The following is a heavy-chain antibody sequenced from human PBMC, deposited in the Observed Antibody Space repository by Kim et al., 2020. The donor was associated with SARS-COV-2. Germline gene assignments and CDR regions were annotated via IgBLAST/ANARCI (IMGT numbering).Heavy chain of an antibody. CDR2: ISWNSGSI. CDR1: GFTFDDYA. CDR3: AKDMSGSGSYYDYYGMDV. V-gene: IGHV3-9*01. J-gene: IGHJ6*01. Sequence: GGSLRLSCAASGFTFDDYAMHWVRQAPGKGLEWVSGISWNSGSIGYADSVKGRFTISRDNAKNSLYLQMNSLRAEDTALYYCAKDMSGSGSYYDYYGMDV. D-gene: IGHD3-10*01.